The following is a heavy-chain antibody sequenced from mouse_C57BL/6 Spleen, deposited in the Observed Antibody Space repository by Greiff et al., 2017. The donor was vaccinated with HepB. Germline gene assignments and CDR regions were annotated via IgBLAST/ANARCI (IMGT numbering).Heavy chain of an antibody. CDR1: GYTFTSYG. CDR2: IYPRSGNT. J-gene: IGHJ2*01. Sequence: QVQLQQSGAELARPGASVKLSCKASGYTFTSYGISWVKQSTGQGLEWIGEIYPRSGNTYYNEKFKGKATLTADKSSSTAYMELRSLTSEDSAVYFCARSDYGSSYVPSFDYWGQGTTLTVSS. V-gene: IGHV1-81*01. D-gene: IGHD1-1*01. CDR3: ARSDYGSSYVPSFDY.